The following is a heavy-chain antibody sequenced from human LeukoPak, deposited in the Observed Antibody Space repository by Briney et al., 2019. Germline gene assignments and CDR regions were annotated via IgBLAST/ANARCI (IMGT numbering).Heavy chain of an antibody. CDR1: NGSINSGTFY. V-gene: IGHV4-61*02. D-gene: IGHD6-19*01. CDR3: ARAGYSSGPFDY. CDR2: ISAGGAT. Sequence: SQTLSLTCTVSNGSINSGTFYWSWIRQSAGKGLEWIGRISAGGATNYNPSLETRFTMSVDTSKNQFSLKLSSVTAADTAVYYCARAGYSSGPFDYWGQGTLVTVSS. J-gene: IGHJ4*02.